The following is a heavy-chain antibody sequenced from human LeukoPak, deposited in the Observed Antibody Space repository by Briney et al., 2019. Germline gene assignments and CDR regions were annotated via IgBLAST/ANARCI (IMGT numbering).Heavy chain of an antibody. CDR2: INTDGSIT. V-gene: IGHV3-74*01. CDR3: VRLVGGDIDY. J-gene: IGHJ4*02. D-gene: IGHD5-12*01. Sequence: GGSLRLSCAASGFTFSDYWIHWVRQAPGKGLVWVSRINTDGSITNYADSVKGRFSISRDNAKNTLYLQMSSLRAEDTAVYYCVRLVGGDIDYWGQGTLVTVSS. CDR1: GFTFSDYW.